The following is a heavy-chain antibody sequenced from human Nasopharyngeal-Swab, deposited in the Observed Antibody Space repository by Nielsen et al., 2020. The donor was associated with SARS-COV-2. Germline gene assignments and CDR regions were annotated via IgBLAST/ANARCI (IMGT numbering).Heavy chain of an antibody. CDR3: TTEYGDYNYYYYYVMDV. D-gene: IGHD4-17*01. CDR2: IKSKTDGGTT. J-gene: IGHJ6*02. Sequence: GGSLRLSCAASGFTFSNAWMNWVRQAPGKGLEGVGRIKSKTDGGTTDYAAPVKGRFTISRDDSKNTLYLQMNSLKTEDTAVYYCTTEYGDYNYYYYYVMDVWGQGTTVTVSS. CDR1: GFTFSNAW. V-gene: IGHV3-15*01.